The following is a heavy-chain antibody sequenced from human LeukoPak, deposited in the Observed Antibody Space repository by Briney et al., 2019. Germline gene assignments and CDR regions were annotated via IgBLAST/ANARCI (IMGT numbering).Heavy chain of an antibody. Sequence: GGSLRLSCAASGFTFSSYELNWVRQAPGKGLEWVSYISSSGSTIYYADSVKGRFTISRDNAKNSLYLQMNSLRAEDTAVYYCARDTFDRGGYIPYYYMDVWGKGTTVTVSS. CDR1: GFTFSSYE. D-gene: IGHD3-22*01. CDR3: ARDTFDRGGYIPYYYMDV. V-gene: IGHV3-48*03. J-gene: IGHJ6*03. CDR2: ISSSGSTI.